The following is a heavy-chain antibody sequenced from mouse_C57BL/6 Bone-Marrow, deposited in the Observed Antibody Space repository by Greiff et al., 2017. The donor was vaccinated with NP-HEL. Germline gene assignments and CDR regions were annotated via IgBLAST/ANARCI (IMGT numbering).Heavy chain of an antibody. J-gene: IGHJ1*03. Sequence: VQLQQSGAELARPGASVKLSCKASGYTFTSYGISWVKQRTGQGLEWIGEIYPRSGNTYYNEKFKGKATLTADKSSSTAYMELRSLTSEDSAVYFCARWGRYYGSSPYWYFDVWGTVTTVTVSS. CDR1: GYTFTSYG. V-gene: IGHV1-81*01. CDR2: IYPRSGNT. D-gene: IGHD1-1*01. CDR3: ARWGRYYGSSPYWYFDV.